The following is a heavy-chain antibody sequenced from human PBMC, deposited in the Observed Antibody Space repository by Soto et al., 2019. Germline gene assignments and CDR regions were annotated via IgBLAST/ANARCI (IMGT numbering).Heavy chain of an antibody. CDR3: ASGTALDV. Sequence: QGQLQQSGPGLVTPSQTLSLTCAISGDSVSSDITSWNWIRQSPSRGLEWLGRTYYRSKWFHDYAASVKSRITINPDTSKNQFSLELNSMTPEDTALYYCASGTALDVWGPGTVVTVSS. CDR1: GDSVSSDITS. V-gene: IGHV6-1*01. J-gene: IGHJ3*01. CDR2: TYYRSKWFH. D-gene: IGHD1-26*01.